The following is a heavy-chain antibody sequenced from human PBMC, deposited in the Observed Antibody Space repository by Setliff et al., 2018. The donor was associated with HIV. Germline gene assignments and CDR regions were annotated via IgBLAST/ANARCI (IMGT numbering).Heavy chain of an antibody. CDR2: IYYSGST. V-gene: IGHV4-59*08. D-gene: IGHD3-3*01. Sequence: PSETLSLTCTVSGGSIRSYYWSWIRQPPGKGLEWIGYIYYSGSTNYNPSLKSRVSISVDRSKNHFSLRLSPVTAADTAVYYCASHGDYYYYYMDVWGKGTTVTVSS. CDR3: ASHGDYYYYYMDV. J-gene: IGHJ6*03. CDR1: GGSIRSYY.